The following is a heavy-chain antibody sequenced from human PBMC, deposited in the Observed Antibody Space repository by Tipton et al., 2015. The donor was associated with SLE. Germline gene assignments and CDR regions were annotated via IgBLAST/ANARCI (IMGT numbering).Heavy chain of an antibody. V-gene: IGHV4-61*01. Sequence: TLSLTCTVSGGSVSSGSYYWSWLRQPPGKGLEWIGYIYYSGSTNYNPSLKSRVTISVDTSKNQFSLKLSSVTAADTAVYYCARGDVVEHAFDIWGQGTMVTVSS. J-gene: IGHJ3*02. CDR2: IYYSGST. D-gene: IGHD3-22*01. CDR1: GGSVSSGSYY. CDR3: ARGDVVEHAFDI.